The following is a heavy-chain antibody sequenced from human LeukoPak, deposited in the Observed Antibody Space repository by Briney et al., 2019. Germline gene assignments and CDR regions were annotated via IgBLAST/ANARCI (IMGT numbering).Heavy chain of an antibody. D-gene: IGHD2-15*01. J-gene: IGHJ4*02. Sequence: GRSLRLSCAASGFTFSSCAMYWVRQAPSKGLEWVALISDDGSSKYYVDSVGRFTISIDNSKNTVYLQMNSVRVEDTAMYYCAREKCSGGSCYSTVDYWGQGTLVTVSS. V-gene: IGHV3-30-3*01. CDR2: ISDDGSSK. CDR1: GFTFSSCA. CDR3: AREKCSGGSCYSTVDY.